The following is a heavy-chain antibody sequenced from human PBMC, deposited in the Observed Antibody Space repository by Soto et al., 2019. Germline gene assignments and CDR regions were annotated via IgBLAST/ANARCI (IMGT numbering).Heavy chain of an antibody. V-gene: IGHV1-46*03. CDR1: GYTFTSYY. Sequence: QVQLVQSGAEVKKPGASVKVSCKASGYTFTSYYMHWVRQAPGQGLEWMGIINPSGGSTSYAQKVQGRVTMTRDTSTSTGYMELSSLRSEDTAVYYCARDHDILTGSVTYYYYGMDVWGQGTTVTVSS. CDR3: ARDHDILTGSVTYYYYGMDV. D-gene: IGHD3-9*01. CDR2: INPSGGST. J-gene: IGHJ6*02.